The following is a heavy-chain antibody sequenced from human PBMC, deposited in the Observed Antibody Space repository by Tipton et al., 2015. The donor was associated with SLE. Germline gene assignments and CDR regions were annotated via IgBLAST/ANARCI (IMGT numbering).Heavy chain of an antibody. J-gene: IGHJ4*02. Sequence: LRLSCAVSGGSISSGGYSWSWIRQPPGKGLEWIGYIYHSGSTYYNPSLKSRVTISVDTSKNQLSLKLSSVTAADTAVYYCARALQNYFDYWGQGTLVTVSS. CDR3: ARALQNYFDY. CDR2: IYHSGST. V-gene: IGHV4-30-2*01. CDR1: GGSISSGGYS.